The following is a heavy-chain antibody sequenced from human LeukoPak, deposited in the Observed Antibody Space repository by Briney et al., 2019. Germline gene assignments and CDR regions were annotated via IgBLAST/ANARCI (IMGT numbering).Heavy chain of an antibody. Sequence: GGSLRLSCAASGFTFSEYWMSWLRQAPGKGLEWVANIKKDGSEKHHVDSVKGRFTISRDNAKNSLYLQMSSLRAEDTAVFYCARYYYGSGTSFDPWGQGTLVTVSS. CDR3: ARYYYGSGTSFDP. CDR2: IKKDGSEK. J-gene: IGHJ5*02. CDR1: GFTFSEYW. V-gene: IGHV3-7*01. D-gene: IGHD3-10*01.